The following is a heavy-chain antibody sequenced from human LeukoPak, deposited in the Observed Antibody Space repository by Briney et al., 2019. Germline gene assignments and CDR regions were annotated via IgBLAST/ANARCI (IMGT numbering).Heavy chain of an antibody. CDR3: ASLTTADAFDI. Sequence: PSETLSLTCTVSGGSISSYYWSWIRQPPGKGLEWIGYIYDSRSTYYNPSLKSRVTISVDTSKNQFSLKVSSVTAADTAVYYCASLTTADAFDIWGQGTMVTVSS. CDR1: GGSISSYY. D-gene: IGHD3-22*01. J-gene: IGHJ3*02. CDR2: IYDSRST. V-gene: IGHV4-59*01.